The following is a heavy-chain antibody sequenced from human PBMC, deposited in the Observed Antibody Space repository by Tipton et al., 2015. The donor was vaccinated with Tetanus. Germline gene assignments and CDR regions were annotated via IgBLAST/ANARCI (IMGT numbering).Heavy chain of an antibody. V-gene: IGHV1-69*06. J-gene: IGHJ4*02. CDR3: ARSRGGTRVYYAIAF. CDR1: GGSFSTYI. CDR2: IIPIFGTI. Sequence: QLVQSGAEVKKPGSSVKVSCKTSGGSFSTYITSWVRQAPGQGLEWMGGIIPIFGTITYAQKFQGRVTITADRSTNTAYMELNSLTSEDTAGYYCARSRGGTRVYYAIAFWGQGTLVTVSS. D-gene: IGHD3-22*01.